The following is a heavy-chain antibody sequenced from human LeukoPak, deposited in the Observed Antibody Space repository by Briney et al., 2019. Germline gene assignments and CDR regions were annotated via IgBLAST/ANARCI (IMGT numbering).Heavy chain of an antibody. D-gene: IGHD4-23*01. CDR3: AREAIGLRWPTGFDY. V-gene: IGHV3-23*01. CDR1: GFTFSSYA. CDR2: ISGSGGST. Sequence: GGSLRLSCAASGFTFSSYAMSWVRQAPGKGLEWVSAISGSGGSTYYADSVKGRFTISRDNSKNALYLQMNSLRAEDTAVYYCAREAIGLRWPTGFDYWGQGTLVTVSS. J-gene: IGHJ4*02.